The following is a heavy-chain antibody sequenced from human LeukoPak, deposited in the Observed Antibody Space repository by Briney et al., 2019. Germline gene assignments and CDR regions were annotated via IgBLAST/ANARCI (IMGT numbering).Heavy chain of an antibody. D-gene: IGHD2-2*01. V-gene: IGHV4-4*02. CDR2: IYHSGST. CDR1: GGSISSSNW. Sequence: SETLSLTCAVSGGSISSSNWWSWVRQPPGKGLEWIGEIYHSGSTNYNPSLKSRVTISVDKSKNQFSLKLSSVTAADTAVYYCARRCSSTSCYRNFDYWGQGTLVTVSS. J-gene: IGHJ4*02. CDR3: ARRCSSTSCYRNFDY.